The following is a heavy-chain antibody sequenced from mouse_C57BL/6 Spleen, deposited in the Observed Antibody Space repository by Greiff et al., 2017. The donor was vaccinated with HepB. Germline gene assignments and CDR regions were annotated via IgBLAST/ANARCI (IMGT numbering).Heavy chain of an antibody. CDR1: GYTFTDYN. CDR2: INPNNGGT. D-gene: IGHD2-12*01. CDR3: ARGRSYYSFAY. Sequence: VKLQQSGPELVKPGASVKIPCKASGYTFTDYNMDWVKQSHGKSLEWIGDINPNNGGTIYNQKFKGKATLTVDKSSSTAYMESRSLTSEDTAVYCSARGRSYYSFAYWGQGTLVTVSA. V-gene: IGHV1-18*01. J-gene: IGHJ3*01.